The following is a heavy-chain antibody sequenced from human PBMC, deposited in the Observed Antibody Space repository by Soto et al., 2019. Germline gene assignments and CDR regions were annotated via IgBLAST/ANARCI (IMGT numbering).Heavy chain of an antibody. CDR1: GGTCTSNS. CDR3: ATGRRSDLQVGLFDS. V-gene: IGHV1-69*02. Sequence: QVHLVQSGAEVKRPGSSVKLSCKASGGTCTSNSVNWVRQAPGQGREWMGRVIPILEMTNYAQKFQGRVTITADTSTGTVYMELNSLRSEDTAIYYCATGRRSDLQVGLFDSWGQGTLVTVSA. D-gene: IGHD3-10*01. J-gene: IGHJ4*02. CDR2: VIPILEMT.